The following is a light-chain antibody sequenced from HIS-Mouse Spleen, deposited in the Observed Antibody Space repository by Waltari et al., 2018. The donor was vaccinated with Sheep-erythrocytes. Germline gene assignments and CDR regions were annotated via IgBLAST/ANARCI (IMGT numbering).Light chain of an antibody. CDR1: SPNIGSNT. CDR2: SIN. Sequence: QSVLTQPPSASGTPGQRVTIPCSGSSPNIGSNTVNWYHQLPGTAPKLLIYSINQQPSGVPGRVSGSKACTSASLAISGLQSEDEADYYCAAWDDSLNGNWVFGGGTKLTVL. J-gene: IGLJ3*02. V-gene: IGLV1-44*01. CDR3: AAWDDSLNGNWV.